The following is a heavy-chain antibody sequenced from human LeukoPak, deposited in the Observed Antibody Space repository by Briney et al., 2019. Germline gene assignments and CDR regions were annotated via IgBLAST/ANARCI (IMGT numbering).Heavy chain of an antibody. CDR3: ACGYCSTTSCPLRGAC. Sequence: VKVSCKASGGTFSSYIINWVRQAPGQGLEWMGGNIPFLGTANYAQKFQGRVTITADESTSTAYMELSSLGSEDTAVYYCACGYCSTTSCPLRGACWGQGTLVTVSS. CDR2: NIPFLGTA. CDR1: GGTFSSYI. V-gene: IGHV1-69*16. D-gene: IGHD2-2*03. J-gene: IGHJ4*02.